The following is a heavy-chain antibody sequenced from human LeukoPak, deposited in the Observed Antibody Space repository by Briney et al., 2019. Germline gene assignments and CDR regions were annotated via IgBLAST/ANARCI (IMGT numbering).Heavy chain of an antibody. J-gene: IGHJ4*02. CDR2: IRSDGSIK. Sequence: AGGSLRLSCAASGFTLSNCGMHWVRQAPGKGLEWVTFIRSDGSIKYYADSVKGRFTISRDNSKNTLYLQMSSLRPEDTAVYYCAKDLPAAYFDYWGQGTLVTVSS. D-gene: IGHD2-2*01. CDR3: AKDLPAAYFDY. V-gene: IGHV3-30*02. CDR1: GFTLSNCG.